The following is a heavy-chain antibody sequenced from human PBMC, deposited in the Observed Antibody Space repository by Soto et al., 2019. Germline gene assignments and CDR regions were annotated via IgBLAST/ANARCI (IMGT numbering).Heavy chain of an antibody. CDR3: ARDHYYDSSGYYYYFDY. D-gene: IGHD3-22*01. Sequence: ASVKVSCKASGYTFTSYYMHWVRQAPGQGLEWMGIINPSGGSTSYAQRFQGRVTMTRDTSTSTVYMELSSLRSEDTAVYYCARDHYYDSSGYYYYFDYWGQGTLVTVSS. V-gene: IGHV1-46*01. CDR1: GYTFTSYY. J-gene: IGHJ4*02. CDR2: INPSGGST.